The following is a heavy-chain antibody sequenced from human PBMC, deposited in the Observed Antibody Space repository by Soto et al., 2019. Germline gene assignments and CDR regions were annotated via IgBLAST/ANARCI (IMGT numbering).Heavy chain of an antibody. J-gene: IGHJ4*02. CDR1: GFTFSGSA. Sequence: GGSLRLSCAASGFTFSGSAMHWVRQTSGKGLEWVGRIRSKANSYATAYAASVKGRFTISRDDSKNTAYLQMNSLKTEDTAVYYCARDTDSSSCDYWGQGTLVTVSS. V-gene: IGHV3-73*01. CDR2: IRSKANSYAT. CDR3: ARDTDSSSCDY. D-gene: IGHD6-13*01.